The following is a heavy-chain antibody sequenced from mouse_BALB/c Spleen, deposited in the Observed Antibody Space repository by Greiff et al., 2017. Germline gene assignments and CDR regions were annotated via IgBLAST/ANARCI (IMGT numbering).Heavy chain of an antibody. CDR1: GYTFTSYY. CDR3: TREMDFNWYFDV. J-gene: IGHJ1*01. V-gene: IGHV1S81*02. D-gene: IGHD2-3*01. CDR2: INPSNGGT. Sequence: QVQLQQSGAELVKPGASVKLSCKASGYTFTSYYMYWVKQRPGQGLEWIGEINPSNGGTNFNEKFKSKATLTVDKSSSTAYMQLSSLTSEDSAVYYCTREMDFNWYFDVWGAGTTVTVSS.